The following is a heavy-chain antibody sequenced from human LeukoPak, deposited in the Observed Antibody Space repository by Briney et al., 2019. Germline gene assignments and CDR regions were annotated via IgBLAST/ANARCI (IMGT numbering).Heavy chain of an antibody. J-gene: IGHJ4*02. Sequence: ASVKVFCKASGYTFTGFHMHWVRQAPGQGLEWMGWINPNSGGTNYAQKFQGRVTMTRDTSITTAYMELTRLRSDDTAVYYCARAEYGEYVVGCDYWGQGTLVTVSS. CDR1: GYTFTGFH. D-gene: IGHD4-17*01. CDR3: ARAEYGEYVVGCDY. CDR2: INPNSGGT. V-gene: IGHV1-2*02.